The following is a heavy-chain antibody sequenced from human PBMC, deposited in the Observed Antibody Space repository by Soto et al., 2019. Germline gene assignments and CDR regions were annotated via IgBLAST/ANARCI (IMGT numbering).Heavy chain of an antibody. D-gene: IGHD6-25*01. J-gene: IGHJ4*02. CDR1: GFTFSSYG. Sequence: PGGSLRLSXAASGFTFSSYGMHWVRQAPGKGLEWVAVISYDGSNKYYADSVKGRFTISRDNSKNTLYLQMNSLRAEDTAVYYCAKAQRLGPFDYWGQGTLVTVS. CDR3: AKAQRLGPFDY. CDR2: ISYDGSNK. V-gene: IGHV3-30*18.